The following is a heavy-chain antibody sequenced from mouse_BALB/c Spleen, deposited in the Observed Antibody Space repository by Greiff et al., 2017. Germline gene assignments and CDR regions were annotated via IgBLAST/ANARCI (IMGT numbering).Heavy chain of an antibody. D-gene: IGHD2-10*01. CDR2: ISDGGSYT. Sequence: EVMLVESGGGLVKPGGSLKLSCAASGFTFSDYYMYWVRQTPEKRLEWVATISDGGSYTYYPDSVKGRFTISRDNAKNNLYLQMSSLKSEDTAMYYCARGTYYGNYLFAYWGQGTLVTVSA. CDR1: GFTFSDYY. J-gene: IGHJ3*01. CDR3: ARGTYYGNYLFAY. V-gene: IGHV5-4*02.